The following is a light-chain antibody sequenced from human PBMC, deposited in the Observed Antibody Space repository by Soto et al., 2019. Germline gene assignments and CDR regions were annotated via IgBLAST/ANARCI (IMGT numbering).Light chain of an antibody. Sequence: QSALTQPPSVSGAPGQRVTISCTGSSSNIGAGYDVHWYQQSPGKAPKLLISGNTDRPSGVPDRFSGSKSGTSASLAITGLQAEDEADYYCQSYDSSLSGSGVFGGGTKVTVL. CDR1: SSNIGAGYD. V-gene: IGLV1-40*01. CDR2: GNT. J-gene: IGLJ2*01. CDR3: QSYDSSLSGSGV.